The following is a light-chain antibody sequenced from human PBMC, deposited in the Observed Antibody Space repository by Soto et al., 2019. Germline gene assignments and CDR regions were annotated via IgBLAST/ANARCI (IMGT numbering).Light chain of an antibody. CDR2: AAY. CDR1: QGISNF. CDR3: QRYDSAPLT. Sequence: IHMTQSPSSLSASVGDIVTITCRASQGISNFLAWYQQKPGKVPKLLIYAAYTLQSGVPSRFSGSGSGTDFTLTISSLQPVDVATYYCQRYDSAPLTVGGGTKVDIK. J-gene: IGKJ4*01. V-gene: IGKV1-27*01.